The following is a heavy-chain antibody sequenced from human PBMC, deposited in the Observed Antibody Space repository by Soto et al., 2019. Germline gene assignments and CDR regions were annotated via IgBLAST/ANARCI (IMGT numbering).Heavy chain of an antibody. Sequence: SETLSLTCAVSGGSLSRSNLWTWVSKPPGTGLEWIGEIYNGGSTTYNPSLKSRVTIAVDKSKNQFSLRLSSVTAADTAVYYCARSPRSITAGGIDYWGQGILVTVSS. CDR2: IYNGGST. D-gene: IGHD6-13*01. CDR3: ARSPRSITAGGIDY. V-gene: IGHV4-4*02. J-gene: IGHJ4*02. CDR1: GGSLSRSNL.